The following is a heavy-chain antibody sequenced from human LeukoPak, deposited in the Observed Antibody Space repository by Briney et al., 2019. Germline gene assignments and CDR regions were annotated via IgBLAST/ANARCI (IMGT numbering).Heavy chain of an antibody. Sequence: SQTLSLTCAISGDSVSSNSAAWHWIRHSPSNGLEWLGRTYYRSKWGNDYAVSVKSRVTIHPDTSKNQSSLQLNSVTPEDTGVYYCAREGGVYYYIDVWGKGTTVTVSS. CDR3: AREGGVYYYIDV. V-gene: IGHV6-1*01. CDR1: GDSVSSNSAA. CDR2: TYYRSKWGN. D-gene: IGHD3-16*01. J-gene: IGHJ6*03.